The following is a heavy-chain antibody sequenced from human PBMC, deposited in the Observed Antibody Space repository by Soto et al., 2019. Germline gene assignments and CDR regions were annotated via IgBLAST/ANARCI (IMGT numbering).Heavy chain of an antibody. J-gene: IGHJ6*02. Sequence: EVQLVESGGGLVKPGGSLRLSCAASGFTFSNAWMSWVRQAPGKGLEWVGRIKSKTDGGTTDYAAPVKGRFTISRDDSKHTLYLQMNSLKTEDTAVYYCTTPRGKQGYCSSTSCGPFEYYYYGMDVWGQGTTVTVSS. CDR3: TTPRGKQGYCSSTSCGPFEYYYYGMDV. CDR2: IKSKTDGGTT. V-gene: IGHV3-15*01. D-gene: IGHD2-2*01. CDR1: GFTFSNAW.